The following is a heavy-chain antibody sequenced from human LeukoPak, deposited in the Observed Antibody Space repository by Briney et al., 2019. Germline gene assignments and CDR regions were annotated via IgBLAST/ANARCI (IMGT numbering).Heavy chain of an antibody. J-gene: IGHJ6*02. Sequence: KPGGSLRLSCAASGFTFSHAWMSWVSQAPGKGLEWVGRIKSKTDGGTTDYAAPVKGRFTISRDDSQNTLNLQMNSLKTEDTGVYYCTKDSAEYSGTYWRYQYYGMDVWGQGTTVTVSS. V-gene: IGHV3-15*01. D-gene: IGHD1-26*01. CDR1: GFTFSHAW. CDR2: IKSKTDGGTT. CDR3: TKDSAEYSGTYWRYQYYGMDV.